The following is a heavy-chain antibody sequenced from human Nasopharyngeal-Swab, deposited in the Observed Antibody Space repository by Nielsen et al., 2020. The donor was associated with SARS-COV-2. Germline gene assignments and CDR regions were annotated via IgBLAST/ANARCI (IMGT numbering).Heavy chain of an antibody. CDR2: ISSSGSTI. Sequence: SPKIPCAAFGFTFSDYYMSWTRQAPGKGLEWVSYISSSGSTIYYADPVKGRFTISRDNAKNSLYLQMNSLRAEGTAVYYCARGYYYDSSGYYYGYYYYYGMDVWGQGTTVTVSS. CDR3: ARGYYYDSSGYYYGYYYYYGMDV. CDR1: GFTFSDYY. V-gene: IGHV3-11*01. J-gene: IGHJ6*02. D-gene: IGHD3-22*01.